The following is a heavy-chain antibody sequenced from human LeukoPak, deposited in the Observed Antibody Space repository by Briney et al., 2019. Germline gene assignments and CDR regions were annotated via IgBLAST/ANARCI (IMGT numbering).Heavy chain of an antibody. Sequence: PGGSLRLSCAASGFTFSNYAMSWVRQAPGKGLEWVSAISGSGGSTYYADSVKGRFTISRDNSKNTLCLQMNSLRAEDTAVYYCAKDLSEYSSGILDYWGQGTLVTVSS. CDR3: AKDLSEYSSGILDY. CDR2: ISGSGGST. J-gene: IGHJ4*02. V-gene: IGHV3-23*01. CDR1: GFTFSNYA. D-gene: IGHD6-19*01.